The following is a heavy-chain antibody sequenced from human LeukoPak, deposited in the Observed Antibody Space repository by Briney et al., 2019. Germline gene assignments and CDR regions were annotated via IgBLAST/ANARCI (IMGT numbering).Heavy chain of an antibody. J-gene: IGHJ6*03. CDR3: AHSGRDVGGVYYYMDV. D-gene: IGHD3-16*01. CDR1: GFSLSTSGVG. CDR2: IYWDEDR. Sequence: SGPTLVNPAQTLTLTCTFSGFSLSTSGVGVGWIRQPPGKALEWLALIYWDEDRRYRPSLKSRLTITKDTSKNQVVLKMTNMDPVDAGTYYCAHSGRDVGGVYYYMDVWGKGTTVTVSS. V-gene: IGHV2-5*02.